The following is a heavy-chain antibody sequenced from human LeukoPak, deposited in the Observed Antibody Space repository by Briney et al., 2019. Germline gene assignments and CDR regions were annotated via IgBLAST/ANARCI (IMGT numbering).Heavy chain of an antibody. D-gene: IGHD4-17*01. CDR2: ITNKGDRT. CDR3: VKGSTVTTGNWFSDL. Sequence: GGSLRLSCSASEFTFNTYAMHWVRQAPGKGLEYVSAITNKGDRTYYADSVKGRFTISRDNSKNTLYLRMSSLRAEDKAVYYCVKGSTVTTGNWFSDLWGRGTLVTVSS. V-gene: IGHV3-64D*06. J-gene: IGHJ2*01. CDR1: EFTFNTYA.